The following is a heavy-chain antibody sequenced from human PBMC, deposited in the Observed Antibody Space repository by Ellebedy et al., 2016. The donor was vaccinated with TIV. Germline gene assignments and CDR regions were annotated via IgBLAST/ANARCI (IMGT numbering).Heavy chain of an antibody. D-gene: IGHD1-1*01. V-gene: IGHV3-74*01. CDR1: GFTFSSYW. CDR2: INSDGSST. J-gene: IGHJ3*02. Sequence: GGSLRLXXAASGFTFSSYWMHWVRQAPGKGLVWVSRINSDGSSTSYADSVKGRFTISRDNAKNTLYLQMNSLRAEDTAVYYYARVRLEMRAFDIWGQGTMVTVSS. CDR3: ARVRLEMRAFDI.